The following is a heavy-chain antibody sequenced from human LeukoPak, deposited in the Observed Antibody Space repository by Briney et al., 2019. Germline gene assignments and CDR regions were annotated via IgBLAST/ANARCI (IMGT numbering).Heavy chain of an antibody. V-gene: IGHV3-30*03. CDR3: ARSHYRYYDILTGYAFDI. CDR2: ILYDGSNK. D-gene: IGHD3-9*01. Sequence: GGSLRLSCAASEFTFSSYAMHWVRQAPGKGLEWVAVILYDGSNKKYADSVKGRFTISRDNSENTLYLQMNSLRAEDTAVYYCARSHYRYYDILTGYAFDIWGQGTMVTVSS. CDR1: EFTFSSYA. J-gene: IGHJ3*02.